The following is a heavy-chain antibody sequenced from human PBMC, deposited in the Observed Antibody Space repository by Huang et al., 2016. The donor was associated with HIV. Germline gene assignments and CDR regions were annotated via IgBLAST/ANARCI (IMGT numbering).Heavy chain of an antibody. Sequence: LQSGVQLRKPGASVKVSCQPSGYPFSAFYLHWVRQAAGQGLGCIGWINPDHGLTGSAVKVRGRVTMTRDMSINTASVELSRLGVGDTAVYFCGRVPLSTSDYELRDYFYYGMDVWGQGTTVTVSS. CDR3: GRVPLSTSDYELRDYFYYGMDV. J-gene: IGHJ6*02. CDR2: INPDHGLT. CDR1: GYPFSAFY. D-gene: IGHD4-17*01. V-gene: IGHV1-2*02.